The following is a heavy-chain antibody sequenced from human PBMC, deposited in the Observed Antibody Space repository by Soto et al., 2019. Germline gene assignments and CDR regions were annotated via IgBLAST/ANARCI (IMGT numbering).Heavy chain of an antibody. CDR3: ARGYCSSTSCYDRFGESSAYFDY. CDR1: GGTFSSYA. CDR2: IIPIFGTA. J-gene: IGHJ4*02. D-gene: IGHD2-2*01. V-gene: IGHV1-69*13. Sequence: SGKVSCKASGGTFSSYAIRWVRQAPGQGLEWMGGIIPIFGTANYAQKFQGRVTITADESTSTAYMELSSLRSEDTAVYYCARGYCSSTSCYDRFGESSAYFDYWGQGTLVTVSS.